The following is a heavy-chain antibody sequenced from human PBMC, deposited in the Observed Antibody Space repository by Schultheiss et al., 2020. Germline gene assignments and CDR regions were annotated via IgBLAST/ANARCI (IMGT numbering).Heavy chain of an antibody. D-gene: IGHD6-19*01. CDR1: GFTFSTYA. Sequence: CGSLRLTCEASGFTFSTYAMSWVRQAPGKGLEWVSGITVGGRGTYYADSVKGRFTISRDNSKNTLYLQMNSLRAEDTAVYYCARDGGYSSGWYYFDYWGQGTLVTVSS. V-gene: IGHV3-23*01. J-gene: IGHJ4*02. CDR2: ITVGGRGT. CDR3: ARDGGYSSGWYYFDY.